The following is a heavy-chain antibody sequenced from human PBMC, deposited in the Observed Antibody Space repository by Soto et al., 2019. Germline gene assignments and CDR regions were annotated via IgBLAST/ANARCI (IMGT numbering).Heavy chain of an antibody. CDR1: GGSISRYY. J-gene: IGHJ3*02. Sequence: PSETRSLTCTVSGGSISRYYWSGSRQPPGKGLEWIGYIYYSGSTNYNPSLKSRVTISVDTSKNQFSLKLSSVTAADTAVYYCARHVDAGDYAIRHDAFAIWAQGTMVTVSS. V-gene: IGHV4-59*08. CDR2: IYYSGST. D-gene: IGHD4-17*01. CDR3: ARHVDAGDYAIRHDAFAI.